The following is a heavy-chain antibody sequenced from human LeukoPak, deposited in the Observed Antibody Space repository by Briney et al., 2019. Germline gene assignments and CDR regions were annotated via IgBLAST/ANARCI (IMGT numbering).Heavy chain of an antibody. CDR1: GFTFTNYA. CDR3: AKTPGGYLDY. CDR2: ISGIGNAI. Sequence: GGSLRLSCAASGFTFTNYALSWVRQAPGKGLEWVSAISGIGNAIFYADSVKGRFTISRDNSKNTVFLQMNSLRAEDTAVYYCAKTPGGYLDYWGQGTRVTVSS. V-gene: IGHV3-23*01. J-gene: IGHJ4*02.